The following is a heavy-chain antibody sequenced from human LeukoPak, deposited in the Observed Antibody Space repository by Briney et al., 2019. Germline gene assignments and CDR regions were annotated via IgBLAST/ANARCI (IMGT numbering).Heavy chain of an antibody. Sequence: SETLSLTCAVYGGSFSDYYWSWIRQTPGKGLEWIGEINHSGSTNHNAFLRSRVIISLDTSKNQFSLKLSSVTAADTAVYYCAREAILGSYNWFDPWGQGALVTVSS. D-gene: IGHD3-3*01. CDR3: AREAILGSYNWFDP. V-gene: IGHV4-34*01. CDR2: INHSGST. CDR1: GGSFSDYY. J-gene: IGHJ5*02.